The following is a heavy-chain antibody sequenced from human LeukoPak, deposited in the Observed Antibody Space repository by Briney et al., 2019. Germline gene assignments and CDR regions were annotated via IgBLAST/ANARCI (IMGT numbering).Heavy chain of an antibody. J-gene: IGHJ4*02. CDR2: ISSSGNNI. V-gene: IGHV3-48*01. CDR1: GFTFSSDG. Sequence: PGGSLRLSCAASGFTFSSDGMSWVRQAPGKGLEWVSYISSSGNNIQYADSVKGRFTISRDKARNSLYLQMNSLRADDTAVYYCVRRFDYWGQGTLVTVSS. CDR3: VRRFDY.